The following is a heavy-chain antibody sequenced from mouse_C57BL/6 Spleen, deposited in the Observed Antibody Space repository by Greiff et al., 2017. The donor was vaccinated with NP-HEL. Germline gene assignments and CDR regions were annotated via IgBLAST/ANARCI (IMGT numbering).Heavy chain of an antibody. D-gene: IGHD1-1*01. J-gene: IGHJ1*03. CDR3: ARYYYGSSPDV. CDR2: ISYDGSN. V-gene: IGHV3-6*01. CDR1: GYSITSGYY. Sequence: EVQLQESGPGLVKPSQSLSLTCSVTGYSITSGYYWNWIRQFPGNKLEWMGYISYDGSNNYNPSLKNRISITRDTSKNQFFLKLNSVTTEDTATYYCARYYYGSSPDVWGTGTTVTVSS.